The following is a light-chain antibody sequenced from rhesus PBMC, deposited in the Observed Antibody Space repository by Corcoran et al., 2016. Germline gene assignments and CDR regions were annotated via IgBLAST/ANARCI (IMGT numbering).Light chain of an antibody. V-gene: IGKV1-22*01. J-gene: IGKJ1*01. CDR1: QGISYW. Sequence: DIQMTQSPSSLSASVGDTVTITCRTSQGISYWLAWYQQTPGKAPNLLIYKASSLRSGVPSIFSGSGSWTDFNLTISGLQFEDFGTYYCQQYSRRPWTFGQGTKVEIK. CDR3: QQYSRRPWT. CDR2: KAS.